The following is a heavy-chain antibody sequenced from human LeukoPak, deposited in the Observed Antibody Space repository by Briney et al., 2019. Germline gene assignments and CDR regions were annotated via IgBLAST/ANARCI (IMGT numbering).Heavy chain of an antibody. CDR3: ARDRLDYDILTGRYYYFDY. V-gene: IGHV3-7*04. CDR2: IKQDGSEK. CDR1: GFSFSSYW. J-gene: IGHJ4*02. Sequence: GGSLRLSCAVSGFSFSSYWMSWVRQAPGKGLEWEANIKQDGSEKYYVDSVKGRFTISRDNAKNSLYLQMNSLRAEDTAVYYCARDRLDYDILTGRYYYFDYWGQGTLVTVSS. D-gene: IGHD3-9*01.